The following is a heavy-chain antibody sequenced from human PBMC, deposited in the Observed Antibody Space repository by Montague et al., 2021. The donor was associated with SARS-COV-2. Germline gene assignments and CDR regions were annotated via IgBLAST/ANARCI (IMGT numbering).Heavy chain of an antibody. D-gene: IGHD6-13*01. CDR1: GGSISSSSYY. CDR2: IDYSGST. Sequence: SETLSLTRTVSGGSISSSSYYWGWIRQPPGKGLEWIGSIDYSGSTYYXPSVKSRVTISVDTSKNQFSLKLSSVTAADTAVYYCARVGRQQLVRLSGMDVWGQGTTVTVSS. J-gene: IGHJ6*02. V-gene: IGHV4-39*07. CDR3: ARVGRQQLVRLSGMDV.